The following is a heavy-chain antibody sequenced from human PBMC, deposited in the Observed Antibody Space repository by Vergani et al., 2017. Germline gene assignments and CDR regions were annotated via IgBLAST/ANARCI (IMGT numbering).Heavy chain of an antibody. CDR2: ISSSSSYI. Sequence: EVQLVESGGGLVKPGGSLRLSCAASGFTFSSYSMNWVRQAPGKGLEWVSSISSSSSYIYYADSVKGRFTISRDNAKNSLYLQMNSLRAEDTAVYYCARVGCSSTSCSNMGGSYYYYYMDVWGKGTTVTVSS. CDR1: GFTFSSYS. V-gene: IGHV3-21*01. D-gene: IGHD2-2*01. J-gene: IGHJ6*03. CDR3: ARVGCSSTSCSNMGGSYYYYYMDV.